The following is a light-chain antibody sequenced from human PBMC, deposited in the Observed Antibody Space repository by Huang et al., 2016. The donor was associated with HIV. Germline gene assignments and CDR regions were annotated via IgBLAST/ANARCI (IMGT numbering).Light chain of an antibody. CDR1: QSVSRNY. V-gene: IGKV3D-20*01. J-gene: IGKJ5*01. CDR2: DAS. CDR3: QQYGSTPPIT. Sequence: EIVLTQSPATLSLSPGERATLTCGASQSVSRNYLAWYQQKHGLAPRLLIYDASSRATGIPDRFSGSGSGTDFTLTITRREPEDFAVYYCQQYGSTPPITFGQGTRLEIK.